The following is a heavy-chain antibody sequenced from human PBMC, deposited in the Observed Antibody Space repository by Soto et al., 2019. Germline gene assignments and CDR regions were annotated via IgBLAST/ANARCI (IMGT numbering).Heavy chain of an antibody. V-gene: IGHV6-1*01. CDR1: GDSVSSNSAA. D-gene: IGHD6-19*01. J-gene: IGHJ5*01. Sequence: SQTLSLTCAISGDSVSSNSAAWNWIRQSPSRGLEWLGRTYYRSKWYNDYAVSVKSRITINPDTSKNQFSLQLNSVTPEDTAVYYCARETSEQWLVKGLYNWFDPWGQGTLVTVSS. CDR3: ARETSEQWLVKGLYNWFDP. CDR2: TYYRSKWYN.